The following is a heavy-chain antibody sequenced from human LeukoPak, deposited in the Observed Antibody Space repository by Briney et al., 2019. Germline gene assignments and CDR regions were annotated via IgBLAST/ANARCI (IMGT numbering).Heavy chain of an antibody. CDR2: IIPIFGTA. D-gene: IGHD2-2*01. V-gene: IGHV1-69*05. CDR1: GGTFSSYA. Sequence: GAPVKVSCKASGGTFSSYAISWVRQAPGQGLEWIGGIIPIFGTANYAQKFQGRVTITTDESTSTAYMELSSLRSEVTAVYYCARGRVYCSSTSFYEFVYGGQGTLVTVSS. CDR3: ARGRVYCSSTSFYEFVY. J-gene: IGHJ4*02.